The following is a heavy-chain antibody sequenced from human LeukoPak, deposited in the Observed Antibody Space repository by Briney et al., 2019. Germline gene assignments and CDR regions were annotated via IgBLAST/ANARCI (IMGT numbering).Heavy chain of an antibody. CDR3: TRRLDD. V-gene: IGHV3-7*01. D-gene: IGHD3-16*01. CDR1: GFTFSSYS. Sequence: GGSLRLSCAASGFTFSSYSMNWVRQAPGKGLEWVANIKHDGSEKNCLDSVKGRFTISRDNAQNSLYLQMNGLRAEDSAVYYCTRRLDDWGQGTLVTVSS. J-gene: IGHJ4*02. CDR2: IKHDGSEK.